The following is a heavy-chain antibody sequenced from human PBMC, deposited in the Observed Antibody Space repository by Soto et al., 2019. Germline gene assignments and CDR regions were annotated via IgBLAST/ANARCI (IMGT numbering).Heavy chain of an antibody. CDR2: ISGSGGST. J-gene: IGHJ4*02. D-gene: IGHD3-10*01. Sequence: EVQLVESGGGLVQPGGSLRLSCAASGFTFSSYGMNWVRQAPGKGLEWVSAISGSGGSTYYADSVKGRFTISRDNSKNTLYLQMNSLRAEDTAVYYCAKVPHHYLSWPRFDYWGQGTLVTVSS. CDR1: GFTFSSYG. CDR3: AKVPHHYLSWPRFDY. V-gene: IGHV3-23*04.